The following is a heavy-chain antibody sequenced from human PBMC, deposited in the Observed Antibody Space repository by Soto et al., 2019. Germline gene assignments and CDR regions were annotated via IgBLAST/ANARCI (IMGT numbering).Heavy chain of an antibody. CDR1: GFSLRGDSVG. D-gene: IGHD5-18*01. V-gene: IGHV2-5*02. J-gene: IGHJ4*02. CDR3: AHSRYNNGYCPFDS. CDR2: IYWDDDK. Sequence: QITLKESGPTLVNPTQTLTLTCTFAGFSLRGDSVGVGLIRQPPGKALEWLAIIYWDDDKRYSPSLKRRLTITKDTSKNQVVLTMTNMDPVDTATYYCAHSRYNNGYCPFDSWGQGTLVTVSS.